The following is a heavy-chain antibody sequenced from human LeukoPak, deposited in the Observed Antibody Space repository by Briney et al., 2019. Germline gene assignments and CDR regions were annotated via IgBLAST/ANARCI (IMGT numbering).Heavy chain of an antibody. CDR3: ARVLMAAAGTTPFDY. J-gene: IGHJ4*02. Sequence: SQTLSLTCAISGDSVSSNSAAWNWIRQSPSRGLEWLGRTYYRSKWYNDYAVSVKSRVTINPDTSKNQFSLQLNSVTPEDTAVYYCARVLMAAAGTTPFDYWGQGTLVTVSS. V-gene: IGHV6-1*01. CDR2: TYYRSKWYN. D-gene: IGHD6-13*01. CDR1: GDSVSSNSAA.